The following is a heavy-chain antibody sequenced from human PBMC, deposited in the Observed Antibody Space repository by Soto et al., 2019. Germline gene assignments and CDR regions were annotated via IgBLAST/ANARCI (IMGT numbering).Heavy chain of an antibody. CDR2: INPNSGGT. V-gene: IGHV1-2*04. Sequence: ASVKVSCKASGYTFTGYYMHWVRQAPGQGLEWMGWINPNSGGTNYAQKFQGWVTMTRDTSISTAYMELSRLRSDDTAVYYCARGGSRYFHYGMDVWGQGTTVTVSS. CDR3: ARGGSRYFHYGMDV. D-gene: IGHD3-9*01. CDR1: GYTFTGYY. J-gene: IGHJ6*02.